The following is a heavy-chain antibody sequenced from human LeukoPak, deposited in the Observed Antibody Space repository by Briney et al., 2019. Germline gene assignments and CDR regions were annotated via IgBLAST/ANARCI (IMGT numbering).Heavy chain of an antibody. Sequence: GGSLRLSCSVSGYTFSTYVMHWVRQAPGKGLEYVSAISSNGDNTYYADSVKGRFTISRDNSKNTLYLQMSSLRADDTAVYYCVRGTGYWGQGTLVTVSS. CDR3: VRGTGY. J-gene: IGHJ4*02. V-gene: IGHV3-64D*06. CDR1: GYTFSTYV. CDR2: ISSNGDNT.